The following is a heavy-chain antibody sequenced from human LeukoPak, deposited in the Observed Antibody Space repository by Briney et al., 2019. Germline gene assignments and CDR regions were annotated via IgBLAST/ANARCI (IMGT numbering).Heavy chain of an antibody. D-gene: IGHD6-19*01. CDR1: GFTFSSYA. V-gene: IGHV3-23*01. J-gene: IGHJ4*02. CDR2: ISGSGGST. Sequence: GGSLRLSCAASGFTFSSYAMSWVRQAPWKGLEWVSAISGSGGSTYCADSVKGRFTISRDNSKNTLYLQMNSLRAEDTAVYYCAKDLEEAVAGTWDYWGQGTLVTVSS. CDR3: AKDLEEAVAGTWDY.